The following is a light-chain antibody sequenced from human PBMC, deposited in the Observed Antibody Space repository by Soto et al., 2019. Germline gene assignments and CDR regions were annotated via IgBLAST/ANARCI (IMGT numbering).Light chain of an antibody. V-gene: IGLV2-14*03. J-gene: IGLJ2*01. CDR2: EVS. Sequence: QSVLTQPASVSGSPGQSITISCTGTSSDIGSYNYVSWYQQHPGKAPKLMIYEVSNRPSGVSSRFSGSKSGNTASLTISGLQAEDDADYFCNSYTSSTTVVFGGGTKVTVL. CDR1: SSDIGSYNY. CDR3: NSYTSSTTVV.